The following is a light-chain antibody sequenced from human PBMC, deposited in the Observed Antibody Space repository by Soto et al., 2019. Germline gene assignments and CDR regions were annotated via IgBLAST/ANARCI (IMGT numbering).Light chain of an antibody. CDR1: QSVSSY. CDR3: QQYGSSPRT. J-gene: IGKJ1*01. CDR2: GAS. Sequence: EIVLTQSPATLSLFPGERATLPCRASQSVSSYVAWYQQKPGQGPRLLIYGASSRATGIPDRFSGSGSGTDFTLTISRLEPEDFAVYYCQQYGSSPRTFGQGTKVDIK. V-gene: IGKV3-20*01.